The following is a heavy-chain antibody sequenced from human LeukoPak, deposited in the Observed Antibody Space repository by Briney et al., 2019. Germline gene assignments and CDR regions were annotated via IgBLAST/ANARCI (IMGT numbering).Heavy chain of an antibody. CDR2: IYTSGST. CDR1: GGSISSYY. Sequence: SETLSLTCTVSGGSISSYYWSWIRQPAGKGLEWIGRIYTSGSTNYNPSPKSRVAMSVDTSKNQFSLKLSSVTAADTAVYYCAREQLAQGYYYYYYGMDVWGQGTTVTVSS. CDR3: AREQLAQGYYYYYYGMDV. J-gene: IGHJ6*02. V-gene: IGHV4-4*07. D-gene: IGHD6-6*01.